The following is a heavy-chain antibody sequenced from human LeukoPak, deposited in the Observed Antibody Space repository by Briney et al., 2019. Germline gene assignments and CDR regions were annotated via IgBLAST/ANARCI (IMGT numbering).Heavy chain of an antibody. CDR3: ARDQVTMVRGLGNYYYYGMDV. V-gene: IGHV1-69*04. D-gene: IGHD3-10*01. Sequence: GASVKVSCKASGGTFSSYAISWVRQAPGQGLEWMGRIIPILGIANYAQKFQGRVTITADKSTSTAYMELSSLRSEDTAVYYCARDQVTMVRGLGNYYYYGMDVWGQGTTVTVSS. J-gene: IGHJ6*02. CDR2: IIPILGIA. CDR1: GGTFSSYA.